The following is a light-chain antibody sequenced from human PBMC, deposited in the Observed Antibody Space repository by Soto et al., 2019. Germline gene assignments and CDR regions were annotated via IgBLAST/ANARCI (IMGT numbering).Light chain of an antibody. V-gene: IGKV3-20*01. J-gene: IGKJ2*01. CDR3: QQYGSSLYT. CDR1: QSVSSSY. CDR2: GAS. Sequence: EIVLTQSPGTLSLSPGERATLSCSASQSVSSSYLAWYQQKPGQAPRLLIYGASIRATGIPDRFSGSGSGTDFTLTISRLEPEDFAVYYCQQYGSSLYTFGQGTKLEIK.